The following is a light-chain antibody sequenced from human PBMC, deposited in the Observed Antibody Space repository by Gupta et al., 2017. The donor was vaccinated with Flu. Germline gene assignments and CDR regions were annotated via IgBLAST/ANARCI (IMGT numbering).Light chain of an antibody. V-gene: IGLV3-1*01. CDR1: KLGSKY. Sequence: SYDLTQPPSVSVSPGQTASITCSGDKLGSKYVCWYQHTAGQSPVLVIYADDKRPSGVPERFSGSNSGNTATLTISVTRAMDEDDYYCQTWDSATVVFGGGTKLTVL. J-gene: IGLJ2*01. CDR3: QTWDSATVV. CDR2: ADD.